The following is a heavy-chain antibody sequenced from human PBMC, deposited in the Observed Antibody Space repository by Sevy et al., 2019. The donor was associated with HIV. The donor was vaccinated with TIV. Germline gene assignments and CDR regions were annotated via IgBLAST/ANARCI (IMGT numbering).Heavy chain of an antibody. CDR3: ARAEGDGYNCCYCDY. J-gene: IGHJ4*02. CDR2: IFPSGGS. Sequence: SETLSLTCTVSGGSIRSARYYWTWIRQPAGKGLESIGRIFPSGGSNFNPSMMSRASRSIDTSKKQFSLRLTAVAAAETAVYYCARAEGDGYNCCYCDYWGPGTLVTVSS. D-gene: IGHD5-12*01. CDR1: GGSIRSARYY. V-gene: IGHV4-61*02.